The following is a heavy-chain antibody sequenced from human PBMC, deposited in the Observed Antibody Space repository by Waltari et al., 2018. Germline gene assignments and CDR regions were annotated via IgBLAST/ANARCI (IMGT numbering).Heavy chain of an antibody. CDR2: ISYDGSNK. V-gene: IGHV3-30*18. D-gene: IGHD6-13*01. Sequence: QVQLQESGPGLVKPSGTLSLTCAVSGGSISSSNWWSWVRQPPGKGLEWVAVISYDGSNKYYADSVKGRFTVSRDNSKNTLYLQMNSLRPEDTAVYYCAQGRLPYSLLDAFDIWGQGTMVTVSS. J-gene: IGHJ3*02. CDR3: AQGRLPYSLLDAFDI. CDR1: GGSISSSN.